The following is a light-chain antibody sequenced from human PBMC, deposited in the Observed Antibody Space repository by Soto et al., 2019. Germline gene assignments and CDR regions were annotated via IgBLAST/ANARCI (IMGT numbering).Light chain of an antibody. Sequence: QSVLTQPASVSGSPGQSITSSCTGTSSDVGGYNDVSWYQQHPGKAPKLMIYEVSNRPSGVSNRFSGSKSGNTASLTISGLQAEDEADYYCSSYTSRSTLNVFGTGTKVTVL. CDR2: EVS. CDR3: SSYTSRSTLNV. V-gene: IGLV2-14*01. J-gene: IGLJ1*01. CDR1: SSDVGGYND.